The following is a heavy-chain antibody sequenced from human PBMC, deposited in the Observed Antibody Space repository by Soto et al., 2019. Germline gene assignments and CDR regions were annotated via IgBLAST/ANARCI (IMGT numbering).Heavy chain of an antibody. CDR2: IYYSGST. J-gene: IGHJ6*03. D-gene: IGHD2-2*01. V-gene: IGHV4-31*03. CDR3: ARVSCSSTSCYGIQLWSYYYYYMDV. CDR1: GGSISSGGYY. Sequence: SETLSLTCTVSGGSISSGGYYWSWIRQHPGKGLEWIGYIYYSGSTYYNPSLKSRVTISVDTSKNQFSLKLSSVTAADTAVYYCARVSCSSTSCYGIQLWSYYYYYMDVWGKGTTVTVSS.